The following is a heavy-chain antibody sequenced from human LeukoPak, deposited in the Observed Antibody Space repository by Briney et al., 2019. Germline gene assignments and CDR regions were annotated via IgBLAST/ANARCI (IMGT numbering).Heavy chain of an antibody. CDR2: ISGRDTGT. J-gene: IGHJ4*02. Sequence: PGGSLRLSCAPSGFPFRSYVMTGVPQAPGKGREWVSGISGRDTGTYYADSVKGRFTISRDNSKDTLYLHMNSLSAEDTAVYYCAKGLGCVQAPSLDSWGQGTLVAVSS. V-gene: IGHV3-23*01. CDR1: GFPFRSYV. CDR3: AKGLGCVQAPSLDS. D-gene: IGHD3-16*01.